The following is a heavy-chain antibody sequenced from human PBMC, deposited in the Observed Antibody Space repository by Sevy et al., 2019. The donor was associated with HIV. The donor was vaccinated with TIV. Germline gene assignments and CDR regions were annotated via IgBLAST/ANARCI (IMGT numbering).Heavy chain of an antibody. CDR1: GDSVSSSSVA. CDR2: TYYRSKWYN. D-gene: IGHD3-3*01. Sequence: SQTLSLTCTISGDSVSSSSVAWNWIRQSPSRGLEWLGRTYYRSKWYNDYALSVKNRIIVSPDTSKNQLSLQLNSVTPEDTAVYYCARAITIFGLTIMLDPWGLGTLVTVSS. V-gene: IGHV6-1*01. J-gene: IGHJ5*02. CDR3: ARAITIFGLTIMLDP.